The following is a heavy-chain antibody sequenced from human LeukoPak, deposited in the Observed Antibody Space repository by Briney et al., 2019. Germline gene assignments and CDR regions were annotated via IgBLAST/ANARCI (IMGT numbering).Heavy chain of an antibody. CDR2: IFYSGGT. CDR3: ARDRVGGRLVHAFDI. J-gene: IGHJ3*02. Sequence: SETLSLTCTVSGGSINTPNYYWGWIRQTPGKGLEWIGNIFYSGGTYYSPSLTSRVTISLDTSRNQFSLKLNSVTAADTAVYYCARDRVGGRLVHAFDIWGQGTMVTVSS. CDR1: GGSINTPNYY. V-gene: IGHV4-39*07. D-gene: IGHD6-6*01.